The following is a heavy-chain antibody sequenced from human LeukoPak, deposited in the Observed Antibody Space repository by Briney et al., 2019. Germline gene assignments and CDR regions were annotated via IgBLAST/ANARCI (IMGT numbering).Heavy chain of an antibody. D-gene: IGHD6-19*01. CDR1: GYTFTSYA. V-gene: IGHV1-3*01. CDR3: ARRKAVAGTVLDY. J-gene: IGHJ4*02. Sequence: ASVKVSCKASGYTFTSYAMHWVRQAPGQRLEWMGWINAVNGNTKYSQKFQGRVTITRDTSASTAYMELSSLRSEDTAVYYCARRKAVAGTVLDYWGQGTLVTVSS. CDR2: INAVNGNT.